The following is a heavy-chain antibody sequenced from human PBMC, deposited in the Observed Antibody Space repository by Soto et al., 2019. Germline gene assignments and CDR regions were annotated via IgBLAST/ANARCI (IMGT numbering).Heavy chain of an antibody. V-gene: IGHV1-2*02. J-gene: IGHJ4*02. D-gene: IGHD3-9*01. CDR1: GYTFIDYY. Sequence: ASVKVSCKASGYTFIDYYMHWVRQAPGQGFEWMGRISPRSGGTNYAQKFQGRVTMTRDTSLNTAYMELSSLISGDTAVYYCARPPGYISDWYYFDLWGQGTLVTVSS. CDR3: ARPPGYISDWYYFDL. CDR2: ISPRSGGT.